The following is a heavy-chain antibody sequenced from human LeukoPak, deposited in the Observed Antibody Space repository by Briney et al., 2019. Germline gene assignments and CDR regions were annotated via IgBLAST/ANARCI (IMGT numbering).Heavy chain of an antibody. CDR3: ARGGTHYYDSSGYYSIFDY. CDR1: GYTFTSYG. V-gene: IGHV1-18*01. Sequence: ASVKVSCKASGYTFTSYGISWVRQAPGQGLEWMGWISAYNGNTNYAQKLQGRVTMTTDTSTSTAYMELRSLRSDDTAVYYCARGGTHYYDSSGYYSIFDYWGQGTLVTVSS. CDR2: ISAYNGNT. J-gene: IGHJ4*02. D-gene: IGHD3-22*01.